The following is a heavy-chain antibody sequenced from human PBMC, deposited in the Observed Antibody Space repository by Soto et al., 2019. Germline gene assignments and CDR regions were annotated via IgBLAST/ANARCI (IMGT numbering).Heavy chain of an antibody. CDR3: AHVTVTAYSNWFDP. J-gene: IGHJ5*02. D-gene: IGHD4-4*01. Sequence: QITLKESGPTLVKPTQTLTVTCTFSGFSLSTSGVGVGWIRKPPGKALECLASIYWDDDTRYSPSLKSRLTVTNDPSKNQVGLIMTNVDTVDTATYYCAHVTVTAYSNWFDPCGQGTLVTVSS. CDR1: GFSLSTSGVG. CDR2: IYWDDDT. V-gene: IGHV2-5*02.